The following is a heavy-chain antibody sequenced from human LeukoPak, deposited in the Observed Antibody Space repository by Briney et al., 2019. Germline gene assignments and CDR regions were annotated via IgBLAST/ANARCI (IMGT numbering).Heavy chain of an antibody. J-gene: IGHJ4*02. CDR1: GGTFSSYA. D-gene: IGHD3-10*01. V-gene: IGHV1-69*04. Sequence: SVRVSCKASGGTFSSYAISWVRQAPGQGLEWMGRIIPILGIANYAQKFQGRVTITADKSTSTAYMELSSLRSEDTAVYYCASLLTMVRGVISDYWGQGTLVTVSS. CDR2: IIPILGIA. CDR3: ASLLTMVRGVISDY.